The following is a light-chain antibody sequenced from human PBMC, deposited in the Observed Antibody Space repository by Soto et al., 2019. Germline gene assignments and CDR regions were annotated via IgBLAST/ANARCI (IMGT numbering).Light chain of an antibody. J-gene: IGLJ1*01. CDR3: SSFSGFTTV. Sequence: QSVLTQPPSASGSPGQSVTISCTGTSSDVGGYNYVSWYQQYPSKAPRLVIYEVTKRPSGVADRFSGTNSGNTASLTVSGLQAEDEDDYYCSSFSGFTTVFGTGTKLTVL. CDR1: SSDVGGYNY. V-gene: IGLV2-8*01. CDR2: EVT.